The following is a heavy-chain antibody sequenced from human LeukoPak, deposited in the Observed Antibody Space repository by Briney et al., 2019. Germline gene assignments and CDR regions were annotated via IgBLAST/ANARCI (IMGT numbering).Heavy chain of an antibody. J-gene: IGHJ4*02. D-gene: IGHD3-9*01. CDR2: ISGSGSDT. Sequence: GGSLRLSCAGSGFTFSGYAMSWVRQAPGKGLEWVSAISGSGSDTFYPDSVKRRFTISRDNSKNTLSVQMNSLRAEDTAVYYCAKALTGWGAYDYWGQGALVTVSS. CDR1: GFTFSGYA. V-gene: IGHV3-23*01. CDR3: AKALTGWGAYDY.